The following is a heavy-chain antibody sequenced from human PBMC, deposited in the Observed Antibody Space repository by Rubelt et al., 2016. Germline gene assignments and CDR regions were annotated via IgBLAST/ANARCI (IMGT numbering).Heavy chain of an antibody. Sequence: GGGLVKPGGSLRLSCAASGFTFSSYGMHWVRQAPGKGLEWVAVIWYDGSNKYYADSVKGRFTISRDNSKNTLYLQMNSLRAEDTAVYYCARDHTIGPMVRGVIAPGDVWGQGTTVTVSS. CDR1: GFTFSSYG. V-gene: IGHV3-33*08. D-gene: IGHD3-10*01. J-gene: IGHJ6*02. CDR2: IWYDGSNK. CDR3: ARDHTIGPMVRGVIAPGDV.